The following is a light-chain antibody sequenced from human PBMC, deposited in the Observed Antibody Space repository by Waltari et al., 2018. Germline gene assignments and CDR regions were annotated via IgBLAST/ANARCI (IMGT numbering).Light chain of an antibody. V-gene: IGKV1-39*01. CDR1: QNIDRY. Sequence: DIHMTQSPSSLSASVGDRVTSTCRTSQNIDRYLNWYQHKPGKAPKLLIFGASNLQSGVPSRFSGSGSGTDFTLTISTLQPDDFATYYCQQSFSPAGVFGGGTKVEI. CDR2: GAS. CDR3: QQSFSPAGV. J-gene: IGKJ4*01.